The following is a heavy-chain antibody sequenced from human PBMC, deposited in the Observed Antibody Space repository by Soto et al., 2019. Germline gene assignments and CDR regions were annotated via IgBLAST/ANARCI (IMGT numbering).Heavy chain of an antibody. CDR2: FDPEDGET. CDR3: ATGRVDYYDVKYYFDY. D-gene: IGHD3-22*01. J-gene: IGHJ4*02. V-gene: IGHV1-24*01. Sequence: ASVKVSCKVSGYTLTVLSMHWVRQAPGKGLEWMGGFDPEDGETIYAQKFQGRVTMTEDTSTDTAYMELSSLRSEDTAVYYCATGRVDYYDVKYYFDYWGQGTLVTVSS. CDR1: GYTLTVLS.